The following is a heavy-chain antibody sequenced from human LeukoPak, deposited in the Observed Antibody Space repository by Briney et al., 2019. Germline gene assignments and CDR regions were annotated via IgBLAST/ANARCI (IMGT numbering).Heavy chain of an antibody. CDR3: ARYGANYHYYFDY. Sequence: GESLKISCKGSGYSFTNYWIGWVRQMPGKGLEWMEIIYPDDSETRYSPSYQGQVTISADKSISTAYLHWSSLQASDSAMYYCARYGANYHYYFDYWGQGTLIAVSS. CDR2: IYPDDSET. CDR1: GYSFTNYW. V-gene: IGHV5-51*01. D-gene: IGHD4/OR15-4a*01. J-gene: IGHJ4*02.